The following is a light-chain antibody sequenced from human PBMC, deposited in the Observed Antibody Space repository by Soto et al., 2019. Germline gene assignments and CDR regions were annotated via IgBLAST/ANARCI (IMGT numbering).Light chain of an antibody. CDR1: QAVSSSL. CDR2: GAS. V-gene: IGKV3-20*01. Sequence: EIVLTQSPGTLSMSPGERATLSCRASQAVSSSLLAWYQHKPGQAPRLVIYGASSRATGIPDRFSGGGSGTDFTLTISRLAPEDFAVYSCQLGGASLWTFGQGAKVEIK. CDR3: QLGGASLWT. J-gene: IGKJ1*01.